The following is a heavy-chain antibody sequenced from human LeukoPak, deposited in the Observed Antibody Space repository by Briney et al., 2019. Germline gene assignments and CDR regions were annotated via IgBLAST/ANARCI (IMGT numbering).Heavy chain of an antibody. V-gene: IGHV3-21*01. CDR1: GFTFSSYS. J-gene: IGHJ6*03. CDR2: ISSSSSYI. D-gene: IGHD3-9*01. Sequence: PGGSLRLSCAASGFTFSSYSMNWVRQAPGKGLEWVSSISSSSSYIYYADSVKGRFTISRDNAKNSLYLQMNSLRAEDTAVYYCARAPPDLHYDNYYYMDVWGKGTTVTVSS. CDR3: ARAPPDLHYDNYYYMDV.